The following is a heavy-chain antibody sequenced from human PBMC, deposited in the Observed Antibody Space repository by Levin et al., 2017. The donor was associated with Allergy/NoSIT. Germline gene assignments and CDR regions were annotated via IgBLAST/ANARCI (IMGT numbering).Heavy chain of an antibody. CDR1: GGSISSSSYY. CDR3: ARGYALGQINWFDP. CDR2: IYYSGST. D-gene: IGHD1-1*01. J-gene: IGHJ5*02. Sequence: SQTLSLTCTVSGGSISSSSYYWGWIRQPPGKGLEWIGSIYYSGSTYYNPSLKSRVTISVDTSKNQFSLKLSSVTAADTAVYYCARGYALGQINWFDPWGQGTLVTVSS. V-gene: IGHV4-39*01.